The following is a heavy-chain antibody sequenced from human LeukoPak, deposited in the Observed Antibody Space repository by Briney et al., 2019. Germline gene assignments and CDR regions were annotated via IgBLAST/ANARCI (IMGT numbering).Heavy chain of an antibody. Sequence: GGSLRLSCAASGFTFSSYAMSWVRQAPGKGLEWVSAISGSGGSTYYADSVKGRFTISRDNSKNTLYLQMNSLRAEDTAVYYCAKDITMVRGVIFQDDWFDPWGQGTLVTVSS. D-gene: IGHD3-10*01. J-gene: IGHJ5*02. CDR3: AKDITMVRGVIFQDDWFDP. CDR2: ISGSGGST. CDR1: GFTFSSYA. V-gene: IGHV3-23*01.